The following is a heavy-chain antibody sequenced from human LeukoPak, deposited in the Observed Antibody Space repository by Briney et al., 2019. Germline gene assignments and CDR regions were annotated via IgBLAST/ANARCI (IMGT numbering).Heavy chain of an antibody. D-gene: IGHD2-15*01. J-gene: IGHJ5*02. Sequence: SETLSLTCTVSGGSISSYYWNWIRQPPGKELEWIGYISYSGNTKYNPSLKSRVTISVDTSKNQFSLKLTSVTAADTAVYYCATGSHCSGGSCYSESWGQGSQVTVSP. CDR1: GGSISSYY. CDR2: ISYSGNT. V-gene: IGHV4-59*08. CDR3: ATGSHCSGGSCYSES.